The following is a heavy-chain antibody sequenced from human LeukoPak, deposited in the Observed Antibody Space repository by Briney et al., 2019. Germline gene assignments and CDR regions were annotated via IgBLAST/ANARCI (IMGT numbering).Heavy chain of an antibody. D-gene: IGHD6-25*01. CDR1: GFTFSSYS. CDR3: AREGRGYSSALDY. J-gene: IGHJ4*02. CDR2: ISSSSSYI. V-gene: IGHV3-21*01. Sequence: GGSLRLSCAASGFTFSSYSMNWVRPAPGKGLEWVSSISSSSSYIYYADSVKGRFTISRDNAKNSLYLQMSSLRAEDTAVYYCAREGRGYSSALDYWGQGTLVTASS.